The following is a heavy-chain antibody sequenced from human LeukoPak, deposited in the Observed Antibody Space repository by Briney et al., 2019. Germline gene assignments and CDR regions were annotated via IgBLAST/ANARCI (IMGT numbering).Heavy chain of an antibody. CDR3: ARDGQVVPAAMIEYYFDY. Sequence: ASVKVSCKASGYTLTSYYMHWVRQAPGQGLEWMGIINPSGNSTSYAQKFQGRVTMTRDMSTSTVYMEPSSLRSEDTAVYYCARDGQVVPAAMIEYYFDYWGQGTLVTVSS. CDR1: GYTLTSYY. CDR2: INPSGNST. V-gene: IGHV1-46*01. D-gene: IGHD2-2*01. J-gene: IGHJ4*02.